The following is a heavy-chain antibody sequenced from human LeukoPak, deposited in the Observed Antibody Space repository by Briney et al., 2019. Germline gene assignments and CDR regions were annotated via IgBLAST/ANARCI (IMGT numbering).Heavy chain of an antibody. CDR1: GYRFSSYG. CDR2: ISAYNGDT. CDR3: ARPLTHYYDSSGRYGFGV. V-gene: IGHV1-18*01. J-gene: IGHJ3*01. Sequence: ASVKVSCKASGYRFSSYGIGWGRQAPGQGLEWMGWISAYNGDTNSAQKFQGRVTMTTDTSTSTAYMELRSLRSDDTAVYYCARPLTHYYDSSGRYGFGVWGQGTLVIVSS. D-gene: IGHD3-22*01.